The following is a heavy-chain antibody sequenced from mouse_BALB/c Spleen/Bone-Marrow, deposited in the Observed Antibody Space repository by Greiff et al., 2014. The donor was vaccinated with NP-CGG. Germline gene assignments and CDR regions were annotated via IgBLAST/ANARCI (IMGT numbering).Heavy chain of an antibody. V-gene: IGHV5-6-2*01. CDR3: ARHQRGSSFYYFDY. D-gene: IGHD1-1*01. J-gene: IGHJ2*01. CDR2: INSNGGLT. CDR1: GFTFSSYY. Sequence: EVMLVESGGGLVKLGGPLKLSCAASGFTFSSYYMSWVRQTPEKRLELVAAINSNGGLTYYPDTVKGRFTISRDNAKNILYLQMSSLKSDDTALYYCARHQRGSSFYYFDYWGQGTTLTVSS.